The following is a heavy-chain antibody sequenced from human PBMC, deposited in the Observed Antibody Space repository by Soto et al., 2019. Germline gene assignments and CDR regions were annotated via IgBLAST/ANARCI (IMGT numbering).Heavy chain of an antibody. Sequence: SPVKVSGKASGYTVTRYGISLVRQAPGQGLEWMGWISAYNGNTNYAQKLQGRVTMTTDTSTSTAYMELRSLRSDDTAVYYCARVRQWGPFDYWGQGTLVTVSS. CDR1: GYTVTRYG. CDR3: ARVRQWGPFDY. D-gene: IGHD6-19*01. V-gene: IGHV1-18*04. CDR2: ISAYNGNT. J-gene: IGHJ4*02.